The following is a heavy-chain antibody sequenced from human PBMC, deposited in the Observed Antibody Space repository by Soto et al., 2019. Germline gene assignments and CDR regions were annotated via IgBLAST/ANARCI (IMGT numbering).Heavy chain of an antibody. CDR1: GFTFSSYA. V-gene: IGHV3-30-3*01. CDR2: ISYDGSNK. CDR3: ARGRLDTPARDY. J-gene: IGHJ4*02. Sequence: QVQLVESGGGVVQPGRSLRLSCAASGFTFSSYAMHWVRQAPGKGLEWVAVISYDGSNKYYADSVKGRFTISRDNSKNTRYLQRNSLRAEDTAGYYCARGRLDTPARDYWGQGTLVTVSA. D-gene: IGHD2-2*01.